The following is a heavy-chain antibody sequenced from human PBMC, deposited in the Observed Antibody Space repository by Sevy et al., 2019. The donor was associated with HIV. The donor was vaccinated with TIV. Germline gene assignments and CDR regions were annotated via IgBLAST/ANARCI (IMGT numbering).Heavy chain of an antibody. CDR3: ASPRDRYTYGQQFDY. CDR2: IKQDGNEK. J-gene: IGHJ4*02. D-gene: IGHD5-18*01. V-gene: IGHV3-7*01. CDR1: GFTFDNYW. Sequence: GESLKISCAASGFTFDNYWMTWVRQAPGKGLEWVANIKQDGNEKYYVDSVKGRFTISRDNAKSSLFLQMDSLRAEDTAVYYCASPRDRYTYGQQFDYWGQGTLVTVSS.